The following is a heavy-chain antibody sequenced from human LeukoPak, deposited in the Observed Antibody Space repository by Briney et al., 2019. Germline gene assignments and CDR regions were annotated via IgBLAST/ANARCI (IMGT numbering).Heavy chain of an antibody. Sequence: SETLSLACTVSGGSINSYYWGWIRQPPGKGLEWIGSIYYSGSTYYNPSLKSRVTMSVDTSKNQFSLKLSSVTAADTAVYYCASTILSTVTTPFDYWGQGTLVTVSS. CDR1: GGSINSYY. CDR2: IYYSGST. D-gene: IGHD4-17*01. J-gene: IGHJ4*02. V-gene: IGHV4-39*07. CDR3: ASTILSTVTTPFDY.